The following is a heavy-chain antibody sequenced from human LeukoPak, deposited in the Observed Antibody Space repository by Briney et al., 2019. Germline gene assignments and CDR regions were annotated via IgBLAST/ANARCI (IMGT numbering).Heavy chain of an antibody. D-gene: IGHD3-22*01. CDR2: IIPILGIA. J-gene: IGHJ3*02. CDR3: ARDLSTMIVKGDAFDI. Sequence: ASVKVSCKASGGTFSSYAISWVRQAPGQGLEWMGRIIPILGIANYAQKFQGRVTITADKSTSTAYMELSSLRSEDTAVYYCARDLSTMIVKGDAFDIWGQGTMVTVSS. CDR1: GGTFSSYA. V-gene: IGHV1-69*04.